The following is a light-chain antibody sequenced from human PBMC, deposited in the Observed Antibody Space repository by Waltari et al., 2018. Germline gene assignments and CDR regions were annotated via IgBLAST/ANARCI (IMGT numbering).Light chain of an antibody. CDR3: QQYYSVPVT. CDR2: WAS. V-gene: IGKV4-1*01. J-gene: IGKJ4*01. CDR1: QNVLYSSNNKNY. Sequence: DIMMTQSPDSLAVSLGERATIHCKTSQNVLYSSNNKNYLAWYQQKPGQPPKLLIYWASTRESGVPDRFSGSGSGTDFTLTISRLQAEDVAVYYCQQYYSVPVTFGGGTKVEIK.